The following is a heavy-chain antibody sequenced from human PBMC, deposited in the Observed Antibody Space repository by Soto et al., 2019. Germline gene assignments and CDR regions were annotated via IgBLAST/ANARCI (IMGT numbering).Heavy chain of an antibody. Sequence: SETLSLTCTVSGGSISSYYWSWIRQPPGKGLEWIGYIYYSGSTNYNPSLKSRVTISVDTSKNQFSLKLSSVTAADTAVYYCAAVSGPRRDYRLFDYWGQGTLVTVSS. CDR1: GGSISSYY. CDR2: IYYSGST. V-gene: IGHV4-59*08. J-gene: IGHJ4*02. CDR3: AAVSGPRRDYRLFDY. D-gene: IGHD4-17*01.